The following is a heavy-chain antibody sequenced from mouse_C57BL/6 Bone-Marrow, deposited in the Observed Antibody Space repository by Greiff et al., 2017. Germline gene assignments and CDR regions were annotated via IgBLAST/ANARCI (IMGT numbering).Heavy chain of an antibody. V-gene: IGHV5-6*02. CDR2: ISSGGSYT. J-gene: IGHJ4*01. D-gene: IGHD1-1*01. Sequence: EVMLVESGGDLVKPGGSLKLSCAASGFTFSSYGMSWVRQTPDKRLEWVATISSGGSYTYYPHSVKGRFTISGDHAKNTLYLQMSSLKSEDTAMYYCARRDYGKDYYAMDYWGQGTSVTVSS. CDR1: GFTFSSYG. CDR3: ARRDYGKDYYAMDY.